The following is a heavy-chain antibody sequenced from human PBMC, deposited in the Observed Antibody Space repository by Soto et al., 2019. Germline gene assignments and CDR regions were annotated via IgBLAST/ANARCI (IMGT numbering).Heavy chain of an antibody. D-gene: IGHD2-15*01. Sequence: QVQLQESGPGLVKPSETLSLTCTVSGGSVSSGSDYWSWIRQPPGKGLEGSGFIYYIGSTNYNPSPKSRVTITIDTSKDQYSLKLSSMTAADTAVYECARGERPGGGAQIDYWGQGTLVTVSS. CDR1: GGSVSSGSDY. J-gene: IGHJ4*02. CDR3: ARGERPGGGAQIDY. CDR2: IYYIGST. V-gene: IGHV4-61*01.